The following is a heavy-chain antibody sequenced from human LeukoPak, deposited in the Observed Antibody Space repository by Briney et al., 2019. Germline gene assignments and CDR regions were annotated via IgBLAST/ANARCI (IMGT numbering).Heavy chain of an antibody. CDR2: FYPEDGET. D-gene: IGHD3-22*01. J-gene: IGHJ3*02. CDR1: GYTLTELS. CDR3: ATGDPATYYDRGDAFDI. Sequence: ASVSVSCKVSGYTLTELSMHWVRQAPGKGLEWMGGFYPEDGETIYAQKFQGRVTMTEDTSTDTAYMELSSLRSEDTAVYYCATGDPATYYDRGDAFDIWGQGTMVTVSS. V-gene: IGHV1-24*01.